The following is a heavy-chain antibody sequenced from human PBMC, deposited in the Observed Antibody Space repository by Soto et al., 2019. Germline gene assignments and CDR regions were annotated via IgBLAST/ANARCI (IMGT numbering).Heavy chain of an antibody. J-gene: IGHJ6*02. CDR2: IYPGDSDT. V-gene: IGHV5-51*01. CDR1: RYRFASYW. Sequence: ESLRSSLNGSRYRFASYWIGCVRQMPGKGLECMGMIYPGDSDTRYSPSFQGQVTISADKSISTAYLQWSRLKASETPMYYCARHYCSSTSCYPVYYYYYGMDVWGQGTTVPVS. CDR3: ARHYCSSTSCYPVYYYYYGMDV. D-gene: IGHD2-2*01.